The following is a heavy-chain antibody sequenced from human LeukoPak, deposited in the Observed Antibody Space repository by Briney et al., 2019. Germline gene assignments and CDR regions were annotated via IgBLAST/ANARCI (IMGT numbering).Heavy chain of an antibody. J-gene: IGHJ4*02. D-gene: IGHD2-21*02. V-gene: IGHV3-30*04. CDR1: GFTFDDYA. Sequence: GGSLRLSCAASGFTFDDYAMHWVRQAPGKGLEWVAVISYDGSDKYYADSVKGRFTISRDNSKNTLFLQMNSLRAEDTAVYFCARDVGGGDTFDYWGQGTLVTVSS. CDR3: ARDVGGGDTFDY. CDR2: ISYDGSDK.